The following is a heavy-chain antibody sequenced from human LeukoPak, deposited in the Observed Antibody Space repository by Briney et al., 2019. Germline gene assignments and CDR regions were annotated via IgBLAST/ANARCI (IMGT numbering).Heavy chain of an antibody. CDR2: INPNSGGT. Sequence: GAPVKVSCKASGYTFTGYYMYWVRQAPGQGLEWMGWINPNSGGTNYAQKFQGRVTMTRDTSISTAYMELSRLRSDDTAVYYCARDSWELRTFDYWGQGTLVTVSS. D-gene: IGHD1-26*01. CDR1: GYTFTGYY. CDR3: ARDSWELRTFDY. V-gene: IGHV1-2*02. J-gene: IGHJ4*02.